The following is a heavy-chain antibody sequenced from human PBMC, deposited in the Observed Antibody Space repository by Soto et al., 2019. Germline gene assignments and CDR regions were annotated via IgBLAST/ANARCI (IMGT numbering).Heavy chain of an antibody. Sequence: PSETLSLTCTVSGGSISSGDYYWSWIRQPPGKGLEWIGYIYYSGSTYYNPSLKSRVTISVDTSKNQFSLKLSSVTAADTAVYYCARGAGVAARLFYEGLWFDPWGQGTLVTVSS. J-gene: IGHJ5*02. D-gene: IGHD6-6*01. CDR1: GGSISSGDYY. CDR2: IYYSGST. CDR3: ARGAGVAARLFYEGLWFDP. V-gene: IGHV4-30-4*01.